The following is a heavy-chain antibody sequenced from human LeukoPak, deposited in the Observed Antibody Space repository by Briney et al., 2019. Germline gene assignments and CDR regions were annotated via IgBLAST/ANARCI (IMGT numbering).Heavy chain of an antibody. J-gene: IGHJ3*02. V-gene: IGHV4-59*01. D-gene: IGHD6-13*01. CDR2: IYYSGST. CDR3: ASWLYSSSWNDAFDI. Sequence: SETLSLTCTVSGGSISSYYWSWIRQPPGKGLEWIGYIYYSGSTNYNPSLKSRVTISVDTSKNQFSLKLSSVTAADTAVYYCASWLYSSSWNDAFDIWGQGTMVTVSS. CDR1: GGSISSYY.